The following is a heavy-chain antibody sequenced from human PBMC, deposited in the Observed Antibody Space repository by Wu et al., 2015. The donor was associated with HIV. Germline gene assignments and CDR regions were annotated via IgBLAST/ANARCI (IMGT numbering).Heavy chain of an antibody. CDR1: GYSFNDYH. J-gene: IGHJ4*02. CDR3: ARDPQEVSGWYTH. CDR2: INPNTGGT. D-gene: IGHD6-19*01. V-gene: IGHV1-2*02. Sequence: QVQLVQSGAEVKKPGASVKVSCQASGYSFNDYHIHWLRQAPGQGLEWMGWINPNTGGTDYAQKLQSRVTMTRDTSISTAYMELSRLRFDDTAVYYCARDPQEVSGWYTHWGQGTLVTVSS.